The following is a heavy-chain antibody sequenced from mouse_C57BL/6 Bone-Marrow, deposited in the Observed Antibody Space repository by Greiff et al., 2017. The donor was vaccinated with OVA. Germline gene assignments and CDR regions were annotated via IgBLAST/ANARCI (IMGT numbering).Heavy chain of an antibody. CDR1: GYTFTSYW. J-gene: IGHJ3*01. CDR3: ASEGRRAWFAY. Sequence: QVQLQQPGAELVKPGASVKLSCKASGYTFTSYWMHWVKQRPGQGLEWIGMIHPNSGSTNYNEKFKSKATLTVDKSSSTAYMQLSSLTSEDSAVYYGASEGRRAWFAYWGQGTLVTVSA. D-gene: IGHD3-3*01. CDR2: IHPNSGST. V-gene: IGHV1-64*01.